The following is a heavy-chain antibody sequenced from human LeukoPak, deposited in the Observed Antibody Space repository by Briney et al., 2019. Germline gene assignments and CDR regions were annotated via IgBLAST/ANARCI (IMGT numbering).Heavy chain of an antibody. J-gene: IGHJ4*02. V-gene: IGHV3-48*01. CDR2: IYRDSSVK. D-gene: IGHD3-10*01. CDR1: GFNFDEYA. CDR3: ARYGSGSNYRDPFDS. Sequence: GGSLRLSCVASGFNFDEYAMNWVRQAPGKGLEWISCIYRDSSVKHYADSVRGRFTVSGDNAKNSVYLQMNSLRAEDTAVYFCARYGSGSNYRDPFDSWGQGTLVTVSS.